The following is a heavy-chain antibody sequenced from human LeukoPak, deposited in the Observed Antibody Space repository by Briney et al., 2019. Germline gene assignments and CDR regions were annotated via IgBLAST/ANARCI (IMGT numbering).Heavy chain of an antibody. D-gene: IGHD3-22*01. Sequence: PSETLSLTCTVSGGSISSYYWSWIRQPPGKGLEWIGYIYYSGNTNYNPSLKSRVTISVDTSKNQFSLKLSSVTAADTAVYYCAGHYTYYYDSSGLDAFDIWGQGTMVTVSS. CDR3: AGHYTYYYDSSGLDAFDI. V-gene: IGHV4-59*01. J-gene: IGHJ3*02. CDR2: IYYSGNT. CDR1: GGSISSYY.